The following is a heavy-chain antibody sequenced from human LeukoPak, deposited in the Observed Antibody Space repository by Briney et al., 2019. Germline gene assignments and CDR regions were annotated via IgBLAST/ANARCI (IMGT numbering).Heavy chain of an antibody. CDR1: GFTFSSYS. V-gene: IGHV3-21*01. Sequence: GSLRLSCAASGFTFSSYSMNWVRQASGKGLEWVSSISSSSSYIYYADSVKGRFTISRDNAKNSLYLQMNSLRAEDTAVYYCARDGIAAADYWGQGTLVTVSS. D-gene: IGHD6-13*01. CDR2: ISSSSSYI. J-gene: IGHJ4*02. CDR3: ARDGIAAADY.